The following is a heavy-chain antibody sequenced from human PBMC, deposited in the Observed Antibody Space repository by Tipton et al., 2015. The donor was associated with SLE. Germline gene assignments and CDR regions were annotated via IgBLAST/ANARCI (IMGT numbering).Heavy chain of an antibody. CDR1: GFTFSSYE. J-gene: IGHJ3*02. D-gene: IGHD3-16*02. CDR3: ARESIVNDAFDI. V-gene: IGHV3-48*03. Sequence: SLRLSCAASGFTFSSYEMNWVRQAPGKGLEWVSYISSSGSTIYYADSVKGRFTISRDNAKNSLYLQMNSLRAEDTAVYYCARESIVNDAFDIWGQGTMVTVSS. CDR2: ISSSGSTI.